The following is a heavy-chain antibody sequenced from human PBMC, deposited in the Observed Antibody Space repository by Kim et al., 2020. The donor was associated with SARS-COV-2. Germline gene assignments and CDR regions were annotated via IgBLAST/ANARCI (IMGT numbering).Heavy chain of an antibody. CDR3: ARGSPSSSWRYYYYYYMDV. J-gene: IGHJ6*03. Sequence: SRVTISVDTSKNQFSLKLSSVTAADTAVYYCARGSPSSSWRYYYYYYMDVWGKGTTVTVSS. D-gene: IGHD6-13*01. V-gene: IGHV4-34*01.